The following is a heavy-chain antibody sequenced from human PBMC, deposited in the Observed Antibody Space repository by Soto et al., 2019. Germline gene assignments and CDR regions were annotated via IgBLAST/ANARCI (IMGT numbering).Heavy chain of an antibody. V-gene: IGHV4-34*01. CDR2: INHSGST. CDR1: GGSFSDYY. CDR3: ARVGGYSSGWYSSREYYYYYYGMDV. Sequence: SETLSLTCAVYGGSFSDYYWSWIRQPPGKGLEWIGEINHSGSTNYNPSLKSRVTISVDTSKNQFSLKLSSVTAADTAVYYCARVGGYSSGWYSSREYYYYYYGMDVWGQGTTVTSP. J-gene: IGHJ6*02. D-gene: IGHD6-19*01.